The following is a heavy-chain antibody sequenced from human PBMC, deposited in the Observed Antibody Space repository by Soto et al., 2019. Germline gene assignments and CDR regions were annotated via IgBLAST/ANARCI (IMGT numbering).Heavy chain of an antibody. V-gene: IGHV3-23*01. CDR2: ISGSGGST. D-gene: IGHD2-21*02. Sequence: GSLRLSCAPSGFTFSSYAMSSVRQAPGKGLEWVSAISGSGGSTYYADSVKGRFTISRDNSKNTLYLQMNSLRAEDTAVYYCAKTTTVIRPLDAFDIWGQGRMVTVSS. CDR1: GFTFSSYA. J-gene: IGHJ3*02. CDR3: AKTTTVIRPLDAFDI.